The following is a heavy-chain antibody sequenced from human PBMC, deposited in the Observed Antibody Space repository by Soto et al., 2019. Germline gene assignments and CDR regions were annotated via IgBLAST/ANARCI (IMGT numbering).Heavy chain of an antibody. CDR2: IYYSGRT. D-gene: IGHD4-17*01. CDR3: ARDPLSKGYGAYGDAFDI. J-gene: IGHJ3*02. CDR1: GGSISSGGYY. Sequence: QVQLQESGPGLVKPSQTLSLTCTVSGGSISSGGYYWSWIRQHPGKGLEWIGYIYYSGRTYYNPSLKSRVTISVDTSKNQFSLKLSSVTAADTAVYYCARDPLSKGYGAYGDAFDIWGQGTMVTVSS. V-gene: IGHV4-31*03.